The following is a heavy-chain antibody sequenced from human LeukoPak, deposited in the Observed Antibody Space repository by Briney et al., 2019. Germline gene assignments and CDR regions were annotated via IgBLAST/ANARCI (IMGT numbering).Heavy chain of an antibody. Sequence: GGSLRLSCAASGFTFSSYAMSWVLQAPGKGLEWVSAISGSGGSTYYADSVKGRFTISRDNSKNTLYLQMNSLRAEDTAVYYCATSPVLLWFGLYYFDYWGQGTLVTASS. J-gene: IGHJ4*02. CDR2: ISGSGGST. CDR3: ATSPVLLWFGLYYFDY. D-gene: IGHD3-10*01. V-gene: IGHV3-23*01. CDR1: GFTFSSYA.